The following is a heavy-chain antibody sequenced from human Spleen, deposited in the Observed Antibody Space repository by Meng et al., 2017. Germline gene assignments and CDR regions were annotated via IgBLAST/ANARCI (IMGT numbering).Heavy chain of an antibody. Sequence: QVPLVQSGSEVKKPGASLKVSCKASGYPFITYAINWVRQAPGQGLEWMGWINTNSGKPTYAQGFTGRVVFSLDTSVSTAYLEIISLKAEDTALYYCARRSGSYDYWGQGTLVTVSS. CDR2: INTNSGKP. J-gene: IGHJ4*02. V-gene: IGHV7-4-1*02. CDR1: GYPFITYA. D-gene: IGHD1-26*01. CDR3: ARRSGSYDY.